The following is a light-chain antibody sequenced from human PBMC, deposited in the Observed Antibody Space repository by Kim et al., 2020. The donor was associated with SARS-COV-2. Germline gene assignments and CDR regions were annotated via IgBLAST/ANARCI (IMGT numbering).Light chain of an antibody. J-gene: IGKJ4*01. CDR1: QSVSSN. CDR3: QQRSNWPLT. V-gene: IGKV3-11*01. CDR2: DAS. Sequence: LSPGERATLSCRAGQSVSSNLAWYQQKPGQAPRLLIYDASNRATGSPARFSGSGSGTDFTLTISSLEPEDFAVYYCQQRSNWPLTFGGGTKVDIK.